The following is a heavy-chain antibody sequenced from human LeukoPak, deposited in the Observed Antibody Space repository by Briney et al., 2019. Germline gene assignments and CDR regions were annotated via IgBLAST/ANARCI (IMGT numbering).Heavy chain of an antibody. V-gene: IGHV3-15*01. J-gene: IGHJ5*02. CDR1: GFTFSNAW. CDR2: IKGKTDSGTT. D-gene: IGHD3-22*01. CDR3: TTVTTMIVS. Sequence: GGSLRLSCAASGFTFSNAWMSWVRQAPGKGLEWVGRIKGKTDSGTTDYAAPVKGRFTISRDDSKNTLYLQMNSLKTEDTAVYYCTTVTTMIVSWGQGTLVTVSS.